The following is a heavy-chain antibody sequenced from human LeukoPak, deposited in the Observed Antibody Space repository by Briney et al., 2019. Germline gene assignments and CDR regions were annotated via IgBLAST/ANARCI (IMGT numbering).Heavy chain of an antibody. D-gene: IGHD3-22*01. J-gene: IGHJ2*01. Sequence: SGPTLVNPTQTLTLTCTFSGFPLSTSGVGVGWIRQPPGKALEWLALIYWDDDKRYSPSLKSRLTITKDTSKNQVVLTMTNMDPVDTATYYCAHLTKGDYYDSSGPGRYFDLWGRGTLVTVSS. CDR2: IYWDDDK. CDR1: GFPLSTSGVG. CDR3: AHLTKGDYYDSSGPGRYFDL. V-gene: IGHV2-5*02.